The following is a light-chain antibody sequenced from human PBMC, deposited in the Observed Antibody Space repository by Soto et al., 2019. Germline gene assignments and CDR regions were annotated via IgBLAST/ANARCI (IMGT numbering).Light chain of an antibody. CDR1: QSVSYTSNSKNL. V-gene: IGKV4-1*01. CDR2: WAS. Sequence: DIVMTQSPDSLAVSLGERVTINCKSSQSVSYTSNSKNLLAWYQQKPGQPPKLLIYWASTRESGVPDRFSGSGSGTDFTLTISSLQAEDVAVYYCHQYCNTPYTFGQGTKLEIK. CDR3: HQYCNTPYT. J-gene: IGKJ2*01.